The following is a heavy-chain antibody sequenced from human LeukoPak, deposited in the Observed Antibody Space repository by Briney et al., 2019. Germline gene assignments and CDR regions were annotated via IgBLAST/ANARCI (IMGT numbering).Heavy chain of an antibody. CDR2: IYWNDDK. CDR1: GFSLSTSGVS. V-gene: IGHV2-5*01. CDR3: AHAIPDIVVVPAAYYFDY. D-gene: IGHD2-2*01. J-gene: IGHJ4*02. Sequence: SGPTLVKPTQTLTLTCTFSGFSLSTSGVSVGWIRQPPGKALEWLALIYWNDDKRYSPSLKSRLTITKDTSKNQVVHTMTNMDPVDTATYYCAHAIPDIVVVPAAYYFDYWGQGTLVTVSS.